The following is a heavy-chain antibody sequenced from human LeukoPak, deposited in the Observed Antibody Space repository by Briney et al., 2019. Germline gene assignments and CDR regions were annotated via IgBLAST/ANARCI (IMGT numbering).Heavy chain of an antibody. D-gene: IGHD5-18*01. CDR1: GFTFSSYG. Sequence: GTSLRLSCAASGFTFSSYGIHWVRQAPGKGLEWVSAISGSGGSTYYADSVKGRFTISRDNSKNTLYLQMNSLRAEDTAVYYCAKEGYSYGTDYFDYWGQGTLVTVSS. CDR3: AKEGYSYGTDYFDY. V-gene: IGHV3-23*01. CDR2: ISGSGGST. J-gene: IGHJ4*02.